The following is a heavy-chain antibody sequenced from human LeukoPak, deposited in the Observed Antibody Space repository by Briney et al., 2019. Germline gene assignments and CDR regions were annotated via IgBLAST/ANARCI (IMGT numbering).Heavy chain of an antibody. CDR2: INPSGGST. Sequence: GASVKVFCKASGYTFTSYYMHWVRQAPGQGLEWMGIINPSGGSTSYAQKFQGRVTMTRDTSTSTVYMELSSLRSEDTAVYYCARGSGAPYYYDSSGYPDYWGQGTLVTVSS. J-gene: IGHJ4*02. V-gene: IGHV1-46*01. CDR1: GYTFTSYY. D-gene: IGHD3-22*01. CDR3: ARGSGAPYYYDSSGYPDY.